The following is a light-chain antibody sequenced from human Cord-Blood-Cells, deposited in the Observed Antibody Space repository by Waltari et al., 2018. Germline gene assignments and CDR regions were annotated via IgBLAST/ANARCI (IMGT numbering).Light chain of an antibody. CDR2: AAS. CDR1: QSISSY. CDR3: QQSYSTTYT. V-gene: IGKV1-39*01. J-gene: IGKJ2*01. Sequence: DIQMTQSPSSLSASVGERVTITCRASQSISSYLNWYQQKPGKAPKLLIYAASSLQSGGPSMFSGSGSGTDFTLTISSLQPEEFATYYCQQSYSTTYTCGQGTKLEIK.